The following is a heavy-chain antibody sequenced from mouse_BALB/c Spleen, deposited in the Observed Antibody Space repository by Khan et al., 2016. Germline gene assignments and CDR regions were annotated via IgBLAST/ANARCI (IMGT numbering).Heavy chain of an antibody. V-gene: IGHV3-2*02. Sequence: VQLKQSGPDLVKPSQSLSLTCTVTGYSITSDYAWNWIRQFPGNKLEWMGYITYSGSTSYNPSLKSRISITRATSKNQFFLQLNSVTTEETATCYCSIFDYDRGYFDYWGRGTTLTVSS. CDR3: SIFDYDRGYFDY. CDR1: GYSITSDYA. CDR2: ITYSGST. D-gene: IGHD2-4*01. J-gene: IGHJ2*01.